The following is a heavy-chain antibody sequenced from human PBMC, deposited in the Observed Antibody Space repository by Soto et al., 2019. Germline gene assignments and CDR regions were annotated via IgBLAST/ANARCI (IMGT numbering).Heavy chain of an antibody. Sequence: SVKVSCKASGGTFNSYAISWVRQAPGQGLEWMGGIIPIFGTANYAQKFQGRVTITADKSTSTAYMELSSLRSEDTAVYYCARYYYDSSGYYLFDYWGQGTLVTVSS. V-gene: IGHV1-69*06. J-gene: IGHJ4*02. CDR2: IIPIFGTA. CDR1: GGTFNSYA. D-gene: IGHD3-22*01. CDR3: ARYYYDSSGYYLFDY.